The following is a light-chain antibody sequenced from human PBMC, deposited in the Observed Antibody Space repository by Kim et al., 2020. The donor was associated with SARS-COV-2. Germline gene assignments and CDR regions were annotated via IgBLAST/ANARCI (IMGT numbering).Light chain of an antibody. Sequence: QSALTQPASVSGSPGQSITISCTGSSSDIGGYNHVSWYQQHPGKAPKLLIWGVSEWPSGVSHRFSGSKSANTASLTISGLQAEDEADYYCSSYTSSNTVIFGGGTKVTVL. V-gene: IGLV2-14*01. J-gene: IGLJ2*01. CDR1: SSDIGGYNH. CDR3: SSYTSSNTVI. CDR2: GVS.